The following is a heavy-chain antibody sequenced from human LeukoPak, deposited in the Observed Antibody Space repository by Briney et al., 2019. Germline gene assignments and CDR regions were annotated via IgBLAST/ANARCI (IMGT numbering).Heavy chain of an antibody. J-gene: IGHJ4*02. D-gene: IGHD6-13*01. CDR3: ARDPLSSAWYYFDY. CDR2: ISYDGSNK. Sequence: PGGSLRLSCAASGFTFSSYAVHWVRQAPGKGLEWVAVISYDGSNKYYADSVKGRFTISRDNSKNTLYLQMNSLRAEDTAVYYCARDPLSSAWYYFDYWGLGILVTVSS. V-gene: IGHV3-30-3*01. CDR1: GFTFSSYA.